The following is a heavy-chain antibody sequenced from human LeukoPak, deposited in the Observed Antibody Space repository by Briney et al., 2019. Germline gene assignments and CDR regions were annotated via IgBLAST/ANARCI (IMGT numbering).Heavy chain of an antibody. J-gene: IGHJ6*03. CDR2: MNPNSGNT. D-gene: IGHD3-10*01. CDR1: GYTFTSYD. Sequence: VASVKVSCKASGYTFTSYDINWVRQATGQGLEWMGWMNPNSGNTGYAQKFQGRVTMTRNTSISTAYMELSSLRSEDTAVYYCARGVNGSGTFYYYMDVWGKGTTVTVSS. CDR3: ARGVNGSGTFYYYMDV. V-gene: IGHV1-8*01.